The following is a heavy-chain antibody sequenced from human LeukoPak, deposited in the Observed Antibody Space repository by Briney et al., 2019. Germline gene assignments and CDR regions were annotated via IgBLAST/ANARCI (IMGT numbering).Heavy chain of an antibody. V-gene: IGHV1-2*02. CDR3: ASAAYYYDSSGYYYDHAFDI. CDR1: GYTFTGYF. Sequence: ASVKVSCKASGYTFTGYFIHWVRQAPGQGLEWMGWINPNSGGTNYAQKFQGRVTMTRDTSISTAYMELSRLRSDDTAVYYCASAAYYYDSSGYYYDHAFDIWGQGTMVTVSS. D-gene: IGHD3-22*01. J-gene: IGHJ3*02. CDR2: INPNSGGT.